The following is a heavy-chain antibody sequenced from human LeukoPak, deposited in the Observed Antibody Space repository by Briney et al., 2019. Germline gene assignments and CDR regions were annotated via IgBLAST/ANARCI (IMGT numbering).Heavy chain of an antibody. Sequence: PSETLSLTCTVSGGSINNGDNYWSWLRQPPGKGLEWLGFVYYRGTAYYNSSLKSRLTISIDTSQNQFSLRLTSVTAADTAVYYCARIQGNGAYGWDYFDYWGRGTLVAVSS. CDR3: ARIQGNGAYGWDYFDY. J-gene: IGHJ4*02. D-gene: IGHD3-10*01. CDR2: VYYRGTA. V-gene: IGHV4-30-4*08. CDR1: GGSINNGDNY.